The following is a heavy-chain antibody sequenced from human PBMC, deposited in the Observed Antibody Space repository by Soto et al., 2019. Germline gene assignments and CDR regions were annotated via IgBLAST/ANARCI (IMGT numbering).Heavy chain of an antibody. Sequence: QVQLVESGGGGVNLGSSLSPPCAPSGSTFISYGMHWFPQAPGKGLGWVAVISYEGSNKYYADSVKGRFTISRDNSKNTLYLQMNSLRAEDTAVYYCAKAWVDTAMVYYYYYYMDVWGKGTTVTVSS. CDR1: GSTFISYG. CDR3: AKAWVDTAMVYYYYYYMDV. V-gene: IGHV3-30*18. D-gene: IGHD5-18*01. CDR2: ISYEGSNK. J-gene: IGHJ6*03.